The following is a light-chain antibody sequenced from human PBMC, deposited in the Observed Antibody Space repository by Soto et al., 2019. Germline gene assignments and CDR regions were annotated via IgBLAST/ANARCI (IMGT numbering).Light chain of an antibody. J-gene: IGKJ1*01. V-gene: IGKV1-27*01. CDR1: QGISNY. CDR3: QKYDSAPGT. Sequence: DIQMTQSPSSLSASVGDRVTITGRARQGISNYLAWYQQKPGKVPKLLIYTASTLQSGVPSRFGGSGSGTYFALTISSQQPEDVTHYYCQKYDSAPGTFGKGTKVEIK. CDR2: TAS.